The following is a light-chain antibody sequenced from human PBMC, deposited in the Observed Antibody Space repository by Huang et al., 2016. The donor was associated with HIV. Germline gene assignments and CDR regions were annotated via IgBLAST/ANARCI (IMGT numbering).Light chain of an antibody. V-gene: IGKV4-1*01. CDR1: QRILYNSDKKNY. Sequence: DIVMTQSPDSLAVSLGERATINCKSSQRILYNSDKKNYLAWYQQKPGQPHKHLIYWSSTRESGFPDRFIGSGSGTDFPLTISSLQAGDVAVYYCQQYYGSPPTFGQGTKVEIK. J-gene: IGKJ1*01. CDR3: QQYYGSPPT. CDR2: WSS.